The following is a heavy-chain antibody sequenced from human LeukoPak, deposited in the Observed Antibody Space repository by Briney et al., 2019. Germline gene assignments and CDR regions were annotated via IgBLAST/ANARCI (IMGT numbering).Heavy chain of an antibody. CDR2: IYYSGST. D-gene: IGHD2-2*03. V-gene: IGHV4-59*01. J-gene: IGHJ5*02. CDR1: GGSIGSYY. Sequence: KSSETLSLTCNVSGGSIGSYYWSWIRQPPGKGLEWIGYIYYSGSTNYNPSLKSRVTISVDTSKNQFSLKLSSVTAADTAVYYCARLLRVGYCSTTTCNWFDPWGQGTLVTVSS. CDR3: ARLLRVGYCSTTTCNWFDP.